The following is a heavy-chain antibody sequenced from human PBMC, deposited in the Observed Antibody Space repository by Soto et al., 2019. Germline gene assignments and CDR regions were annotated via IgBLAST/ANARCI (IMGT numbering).Heavy chain of an antibody. J-gene: IGHJ5*02. CDR1: GGSISSYY. CDR3: AREMDYGGKFDP. V-gene: IGHV4-34*01. D-gene: IGHD4-17*01. Sequence: ASETLSLTCTVSGGSISSYYWSWIRQPPGTGLEWIGEINHSGSSNYNPSLKSRVTISVDTSKNQFSLKLSSVTAADTAVYYCAREMDYGGKFDPLGQTTLVTVSS. CDR2: INHSGSS.